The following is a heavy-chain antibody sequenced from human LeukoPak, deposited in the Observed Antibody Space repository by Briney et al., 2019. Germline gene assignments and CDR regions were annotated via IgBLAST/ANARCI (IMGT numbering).Heavy chain of an antibody. J-gene: IGHJ4*02. Sequence: SETLSLTCTVSGGSISSGSYYWSWLRQPAGKGLEWIGRIYTSGSTNYNPSLKSRVTISVDTSKNQFSLKLSSVTAADTAVYYCAREPGYDYDILTGYLDYWGQGTLVTVSS. CDR2: IYTSGST. CDR1: GGSISSGSYY. D-gene: IGHD3-9*01. V-gene: IGHV4-61*02. CDR3: AREPGYDYDILTGYLDY.